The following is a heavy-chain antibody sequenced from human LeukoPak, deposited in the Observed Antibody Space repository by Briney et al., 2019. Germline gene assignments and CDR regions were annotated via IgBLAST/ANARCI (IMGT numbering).Heavy chain of an antibody. D-gene: IGHD7-27*01. Sequence: QPGGSLRLACATPGFTFTIYAMNWVRQAPGKVLEWVSVIGTSGDNIHYADSVNGRFTISRDNSKNTLFLQMNSLRAEDTAVYSCARYSQTGDPGYWGQGTLVTVSS. CDR2: IGTSGDNI. J-gene: IGHJ4*02. CDR3: ARYSQTGDPGY. V-gene: IGHV3-23*01. CDR1: GFTFTIYA.